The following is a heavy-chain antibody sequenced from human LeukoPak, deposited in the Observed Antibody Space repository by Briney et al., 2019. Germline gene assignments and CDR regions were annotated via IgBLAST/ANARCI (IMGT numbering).Heavy chain of an antibody. CDR2: IRSKANSYTT. D-gene: IGHD3-10*01. J-gene: IGHJ6*03. CDR3: TSGGFGELFYYYYMDV. CDR1: GFTFSGSA. V-gene: IGHV3-73*01. Sequence: GGSLRLSCAASGFTFSGSAMHWVRQASGEGLEWVGRIRSKANSYTTAYAASVKGSFTISRDDSKNTGYLQMNSLKTEDTPVYYCTSGGFGELFYYYYMDVWGKGTTVTVSS.